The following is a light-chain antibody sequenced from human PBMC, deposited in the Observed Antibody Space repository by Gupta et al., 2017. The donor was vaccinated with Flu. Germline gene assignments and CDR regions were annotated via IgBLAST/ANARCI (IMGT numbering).Light chain of an antibody. CDR2: EDI. CDR1: SSDVGYYNF. Sequence: QSALTQPASVSGSPVQSITISCTGTSSDVGYYNFVSWYQRHPGKAPKLLIYEDIKRPSGISNRFSGSKSGNTASLTISGLQAEDEADYFCCSYAGSSTFAYVFGTGTKVTVL. CDR3: CSYAGSSTFAYV. V-gene: IGLV2-23*02. J-gene: IGLJ1*01.